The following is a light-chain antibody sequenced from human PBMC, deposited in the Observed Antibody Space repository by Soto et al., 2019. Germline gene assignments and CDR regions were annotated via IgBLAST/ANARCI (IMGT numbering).Light chain of an antibody. J-gene: IGLJ1*01. Sequence: QSVLTQPPSVSGSPGQRVTISCTGSSSNSGAGYDVHWYQQLPGTAPKLLIYCNRNRPSGVPDRFSGSKYGTSASLAITGLQAEVEGDYYCKSYSISYFYVFGTGTKVTVL. CDR2: CNR. CDR3: KSYSISYFYV. V-gene: IGLV1-40*01. CDR1: SSNSGAGYD.